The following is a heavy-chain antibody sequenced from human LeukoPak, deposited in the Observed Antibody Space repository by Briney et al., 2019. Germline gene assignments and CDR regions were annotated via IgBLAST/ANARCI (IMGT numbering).Heavy chain of an antibody. CDR2: ISSAGSTI. V-gene: IGHV3-48*01. Sequence: GGSLRLSCAASGFTFSDYSMNWVRQAPGKGLEWVSFISSAGSTINYADSVKGRSTISRDNAKNSLYLQMTSLRVEDTGVYYCARIGVYSYGYVDYWGQGTLVTVSS. D-gene: IGHD5-18*01. J-gene: IGHJ4*02. CDR3: ARIGVYSYGYVDY. CDR1: GFTFSDYS.